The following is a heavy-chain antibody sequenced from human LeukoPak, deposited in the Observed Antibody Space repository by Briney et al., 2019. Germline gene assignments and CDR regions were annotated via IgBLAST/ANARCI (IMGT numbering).Heavy chain of an antibody. D-gene: IGHD6-19*01. CDR1: GDSISSYY. CDR2: IYTSGSS. Sequence: PSETLSLTCTVSGDSISSYYWSCIRQPAGKGREWIGRIYTSGSSNYNPSLKSRVTMSVDTSKNQFCLKLSSVTAADTAVYYCARDTRYSSGWDTYYFDYWGQGTLVTVSS. V-gene: IGHV4-4*07. CDR3: ARDTRYSSGWDTYYFDY. J-gene: IGHJ4*02.